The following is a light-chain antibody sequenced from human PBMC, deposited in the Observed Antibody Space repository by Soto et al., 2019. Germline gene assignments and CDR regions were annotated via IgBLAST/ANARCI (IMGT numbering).Light chain of an antibody. Sequence: DIQMTQSASSLSASVGDRVTITCRASQSISSNLNWHQQKPGKAPKVLIYAASSLQSGVPSRFSGSGSGTGFTLTISSRQPEDFATYYCQQSYSIPYTFGQGTKLEIK. CDR2: AAS. CDR1: QSISSN. V-gene: IGKV1-39*01. CDR3: QQSYSIPYT. J-gene: IGKJ2*01.